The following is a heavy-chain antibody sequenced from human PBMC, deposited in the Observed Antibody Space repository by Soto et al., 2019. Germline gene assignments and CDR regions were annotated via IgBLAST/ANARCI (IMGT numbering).Heavy chain of an antibody. V-gene: IGHV3-66*01. CDR3: ARSSGLNRFDY. Sequence: EVQLVESGGDLVQPGGSLRLSCAVSGFSVSSYYMNWVRQAPGKGLEWVSLIYGGGSTSYASSVTGRFTISRDNSKNTLHRHMNSLRADDTDVYYCARSSGLNRFDYWGQGNLVTVSS. CDR1: GFSVSSYY. J-gene: IGHJ4*02. CDR2: IYGGGST. D-gene: IGHD6-19*01.